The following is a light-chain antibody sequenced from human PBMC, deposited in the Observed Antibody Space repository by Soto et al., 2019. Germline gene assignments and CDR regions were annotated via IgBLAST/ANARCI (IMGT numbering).Light chain of an antibody. J-gene: IGLJ1*01. V-gene: IGLV2-23*01. CDR3: CSYAGSNTYV. CDR1: SSDVGSYNL. Sequence: QSALTQPASVSGSPGQSITISCTETSSDVGSYNLVSWYQQHPGKAPKLMIYEGSKRPSGVSNRFSGSKSGNTASLTISGLQAEDEADYYCCSYAGSNTYVFGTGTKLTVL. CDR2: EGS.